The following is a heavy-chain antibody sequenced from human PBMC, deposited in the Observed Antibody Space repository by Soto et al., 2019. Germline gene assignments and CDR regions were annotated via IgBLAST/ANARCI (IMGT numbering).Heavy chain of an antibody. Sequence: GGSLRLSCAASGFTFSSYAMSWVRQAPGKGLEWVSAISGSGGSTYYADSVKGRFTISRDNSKNTLYLQMNSLRAEDTAVYYCAKDFTGYCSGGSCYPFGYWGQGSLVTVAS. V-gene: IGHV3-23*01. J-gene: IGHJ4*02. CDR3: AKDFTGYCSGGSCYPFGY. CDR1: GFTFSSYA. CDR2: ISGSGGST. D-gene: IGHD2-15*01.